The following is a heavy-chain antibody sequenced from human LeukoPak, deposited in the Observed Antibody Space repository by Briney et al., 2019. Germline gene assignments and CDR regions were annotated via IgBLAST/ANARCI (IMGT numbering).Heavy chain of an antibody. V-gene: IGHV3-53*01. D-gene: IGHD3-10*01. Sequence: PGGSLTLSCAASGITVSSNYMSWVRQAPGKGLEWVSVIYSSGNTYYADPVRGRFTISRDNSKNMVYLQMNSLRAEDTAVYYCASGSTMVQGVIVYNWGQGTLVTVSS. CDR2: IYSSGNT. CDR1: GITVSSNY. J-gene: IGHJ4*02. CDR3: ASGSTMVQGVIVYN.